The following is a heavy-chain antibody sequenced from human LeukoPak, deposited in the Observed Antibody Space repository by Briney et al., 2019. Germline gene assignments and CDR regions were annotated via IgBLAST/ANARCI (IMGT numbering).Heavy chain of an antibody. J-gene: IGHJ5*02. CDR1: GYTFTSYY. V-gene: IGHV1-46*01. CDR2: INPSGGST. CDR3: ARGYYGSGLRISPLLFDP. Sequence: GASVKVSCKASGYTFTSYYMHWVRQAPGQGLERMGIINPSGGSTSYAQKFQGRVTMTRDTSTSTVYMELSSLRSEDTAVYYCARGYYGSGLRISPLLFDPWGQGTLVTVSS. D-gene: IGHD3-10*01.